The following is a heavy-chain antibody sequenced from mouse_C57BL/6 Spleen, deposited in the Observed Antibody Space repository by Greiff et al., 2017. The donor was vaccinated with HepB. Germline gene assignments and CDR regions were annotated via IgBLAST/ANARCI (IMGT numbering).Heavy chain of an antibody. J-gene: IGHJ2*01. Sequence: VQLQQSGAELVKPGASVKMSCKASGYTFTSYTMHWVKQRPGQGLEWIAYINPSSGYIKYNQKFKDKSTLTADKSSSTAYMQLSSLKSEDSAVYYSARKSTRASYWGQGTTLTVAS. V-gene: IGHV1-4*01. CDR3: ARKSTRASY. CDR2: INPSSGYI. CDR1: GYTFTSYT.